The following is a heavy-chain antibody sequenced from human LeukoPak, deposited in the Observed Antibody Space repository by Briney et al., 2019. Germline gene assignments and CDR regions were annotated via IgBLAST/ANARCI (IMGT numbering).Heavy chain of an antibody. J-gene: IGHJ5*02. CDR1: GFTFPNAW. CDR3: ATPGRIPEAANWFDP. V-gene: IGHV3-15*01. D-gene: IGHD6-13*01. CDR2: IKSRTDGGTT. Sequence: PGGSLRLSCAASGFTFPNAWMSWLRQAPGKGLEWVGHIKSRTDGGTTDYAAPVKGRFTISRDDSENTLYLQMNSLKTEDTAVYYCATPGRIPEAANWFDPWGQGTLVTASS.